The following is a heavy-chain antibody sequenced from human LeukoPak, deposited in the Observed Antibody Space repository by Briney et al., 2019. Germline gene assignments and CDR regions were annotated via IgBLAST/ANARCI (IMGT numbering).Heavy chain of an antibody. D-gene: IGHD2-15*01. V-gene: IGHV3-23*01. CDR3: AKDREGYCSGGSCYAFDY. CDR1: GFTFSTYA. J-gene: IGHJ4*02. Sequence: GGSLRLSCAASGFTFSTYAMNWVRQAPGKGLEWVSIISGSGGNTFYADAVKGRFTISRDNSKNTLYLQMNSLRAEDTAVYYCAKDREGYCSGGSCYAFDYWGQGTLVTVSS. CDR2: ISGSGGNT.